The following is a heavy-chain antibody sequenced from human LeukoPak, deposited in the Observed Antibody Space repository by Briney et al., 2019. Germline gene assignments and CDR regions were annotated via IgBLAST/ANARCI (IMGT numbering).Heavy chain of an antibody. CDR1: GGTFSSYA. CDR3: ARELVAAAGNWFDP. Sequence: ASVKVSCKASGGTFSSYAISWVRQAPGQGLEWMGGIIPIFGTANYAQKFQGRVTITADESTSTAYMELSSLRSEDTAVYYCARELVAAAGNWFDPWGQGTLVTVSS. V-gene: IGHV1-69*13. CDR2: IIPIFGTA. J-gene: IGHJ5*02. D-gene: IGHD6-13*01.